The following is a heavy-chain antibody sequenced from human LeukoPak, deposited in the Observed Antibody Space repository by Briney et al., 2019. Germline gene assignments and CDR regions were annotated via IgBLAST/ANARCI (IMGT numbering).Heavy chain of an antibody. D-gene: IGHD7-27*01. CDR3: ARHNWGTPFDY. CDR1: GITFSSYS. Sequence: PGRSLRLSCAASGITFSSYSMNWVRQAPGKGLEWVSSISSSSSYIYYADSVKGRFTISRDNAKNSLYLQMNSLRAEDTAVYYCARHNWGTPFDYWGQGTLVTVSS. J-gene: IGHJ4*02. CDR2: ISSSSSYI. V-gene: IGHV3-21*01.